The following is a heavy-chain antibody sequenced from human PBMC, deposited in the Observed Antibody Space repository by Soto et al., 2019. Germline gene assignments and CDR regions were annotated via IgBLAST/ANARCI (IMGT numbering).Heavy chain of an antibody. J-gene: IGHJ4*02. Sequence: PSETLSLTCTVSGGSIRSYYWSWIRQPPGKGLEWIGYIYYSGSTNYNPSLKSRVIISVDTSKNQFSLKLSSVTAADTAVYYCARVDYGDSKLHFDYWGQGTLVTVSS. CDR2: IYYSGST. V-gene: IGHV4-59*01. D-gene: IGHD4-17*01. CDR1: GGSIRSYY. CDR3: ARVDYGDSKLHFDY.